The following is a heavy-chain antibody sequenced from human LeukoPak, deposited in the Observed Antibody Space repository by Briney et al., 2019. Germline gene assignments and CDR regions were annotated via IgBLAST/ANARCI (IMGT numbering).Heavy chain of an antibody. V-gene: IGHV3-43*01. CDR3: AKDMVGSHYGMDV. J-gene: IGHJ6*02. CDR2: ISWDGGST. Sequence: PGGSLRLSCAASGFTFTTYGMHWVRQAPGKGLEWVSLISWDGGSTYYADSVKGRFTISRDNSKNSLYLQMNSLRTEDTALYYCAKDMVGSHYGMDVWGQGTTVTVSS. CDR1: GFTFTTYG. D-gene: IGHD2-15*01.